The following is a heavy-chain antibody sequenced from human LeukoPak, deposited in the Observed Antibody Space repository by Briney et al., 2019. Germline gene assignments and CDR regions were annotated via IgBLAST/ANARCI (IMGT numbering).Heavy chain of an antibody. J-gene: IGHJ3*02. CDR3: ARWLVGALKPGAFDI. CDR1: GFTFISNS. Sequence: GGSLRLSRAASGFTFISNSMNWVRQAPGKGLEWVSSISSSSSYIYYADSVKGRFTISRDNVKNSLFLQMNSLRVEDTAVYYCARWLVGALKPGAFDIWGQGTMVTVSS. V-gene: IGHV3-21*06. CDR2: ISSSSSYI. D-gene: IGHD1-26*01.